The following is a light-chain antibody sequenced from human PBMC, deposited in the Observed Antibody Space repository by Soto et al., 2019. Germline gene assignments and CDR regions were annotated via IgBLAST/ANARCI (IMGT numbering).Light chain of an antibody. CDR2: EVS. Sequence: QSALTQPASVSGSPGQSITISCTGTSSDVGGYNYVSWYQLHPGKAPKLMVYEVSNRPSGVSNRFSGSKSGNTASLTISGLQAEDEADYYCSSYTGSTAYVFGTGTKVTV. J-gene: IGLJ1*01. CDR3: SSYTGSTAYV. CDR1: SSDVGGYNY. V-gene: IGLV2-14*01.